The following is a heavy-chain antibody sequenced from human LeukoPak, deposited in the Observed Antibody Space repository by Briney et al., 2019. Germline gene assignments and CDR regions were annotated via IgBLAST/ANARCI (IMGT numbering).Heavy chain of an antibody. J-gene: IGHJ5*02. D-gene: IGHD3-10*01. CDR1: GFTFSSYA. CDR2: ISYDGSNK. CDR3: ARSLHIYSRSGSQWGFDP. V-gene: IGHV3-30*01. Sequence: GGSLRLSCAASGFTFSSYAMHWVRQAPGKGLEWVAVISYDGSNKYYADSVKGRFTISRDNSKNTLYLQMNSLRAEDTAVYYCARSLHIYSRSGSQWGFDPWGQGTLVPVSS.